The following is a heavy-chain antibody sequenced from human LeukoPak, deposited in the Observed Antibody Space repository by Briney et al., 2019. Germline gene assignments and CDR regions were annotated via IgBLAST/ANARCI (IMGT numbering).Heavy chain of an antibody. J-gene: IGHJ5*02. CDR1: GGSISSSSYY. V-gene: IGHV4-39*01. CDR2: IYYSGST. Sequence: PSETLSLTCTVSGGSISSSSYYWGWIRQPPGKGLEWIGSIYYSGSTYYNPSLKSRVTISVDTSKNQFSLKLSSVTAADTAVYYCARHEDIVVVPAAIEGGGWFDPWGQGTLVTVSS. CDR3: ARHEDIVVVPAAIEGGGWFDP. D-gene: IGHD2-2*01.